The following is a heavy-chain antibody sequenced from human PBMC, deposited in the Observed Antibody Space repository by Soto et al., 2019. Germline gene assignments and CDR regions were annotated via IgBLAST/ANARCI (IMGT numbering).Heavy chain of an antibody. CDR2: INHSGST. Sequence: SETLSLTCAVYGGSFSGYYWSWIRQPPGKGLEWIGEINHSGSTNYNPSLKSRVTISVDTSKNQFSLKLSSVTAADTAVYYCARGPSYYYGSGSYYSYYYYYYMDVWGKGTTVTVSS. D-gene: IGHD3-10*01. CDR3: ARGPSYYYGSGSYYSYYYYYYMDV. CDR1: GGSFSGYY. V-gene: IGHV4-34*01. J-gene: IGHJ6*03.